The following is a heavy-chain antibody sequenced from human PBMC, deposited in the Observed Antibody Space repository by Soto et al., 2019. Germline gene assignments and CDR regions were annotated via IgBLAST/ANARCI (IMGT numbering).Heavy chain of an antibody. CDR3: ANQGPLHFSGTSCLYYFDS. V-gene: IGHV1-8*01. CDR2: MNPNSGNT. Sequence: ASVKVSCKASGYPFPSSDINWVRQATGQGLEWMGWMNPNSGNTGYAQKFQGRVTMTRNTSITTAYRKLSSLISEVTALFYCANQGPLHFSGTSCLYYFDSWGEGTLVTVTS. CDR1: GYPFPSSD. D-gene: IGHD2-2*01. J-gene: IGHJ4*02.